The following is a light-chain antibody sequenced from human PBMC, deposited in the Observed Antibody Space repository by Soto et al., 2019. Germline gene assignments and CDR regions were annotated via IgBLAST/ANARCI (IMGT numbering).Light chain of an antibody. Sequence: EIVMTQSPATLSVSPGERATLSCRASQSVSSNLPWYQQKPGQTPKLLIYVASTRATGIPARFSGTGSGTEFTLPISTLQSDDFAVYHCQQHNAWPLTFGGGPKVDFK. J-gene: IGKJ4*01. CDR3: QQHNAWPLT. V-gene: IGKV3-15*01. CDR2: VAS. CDR1: QSVSSN.